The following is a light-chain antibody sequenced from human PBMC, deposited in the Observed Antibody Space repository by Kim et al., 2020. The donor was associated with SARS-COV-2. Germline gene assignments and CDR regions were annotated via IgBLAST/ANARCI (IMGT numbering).Light chain of an antibody. CDR3: LQYKSYPLT. Sequence: DIQMTQSPSAMSASVGDRVTITCRASQCINNNLAWFQQKPGKVPKRLISAASSLQSGVPSRFSGSGSGTEFTLTISSLQPEDFATYYCLQYKSYPLTFGGGTKVDIK. J-gene: IGKJ4*01. CDR2: AAS. V-gene: IGKV1-17*03. CDR1: QCINNN.